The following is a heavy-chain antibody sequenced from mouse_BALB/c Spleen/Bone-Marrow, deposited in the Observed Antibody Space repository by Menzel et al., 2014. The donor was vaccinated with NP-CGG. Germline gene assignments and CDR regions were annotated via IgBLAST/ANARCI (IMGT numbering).Heavy chain of an antibody. Sequence: EVKLMESGPELVKPGASVKMSCKASGYTFTSYIMHWGKQKPGQGLEWIGYINPYNDGTKYNEKFKGKATLTSDKSSSTAYMELSSLTSEDSAVYYCARRWLPYAMDYWGQGTSVTVSS. V-gene: IGHV1-14*01. CDR2: INPYNDGT. D-gene: IGHD2-3*01. J-gene: IGHJ4*01. CDR3: ARRWLPYAMDY. CDR1: GYTFTSYI.